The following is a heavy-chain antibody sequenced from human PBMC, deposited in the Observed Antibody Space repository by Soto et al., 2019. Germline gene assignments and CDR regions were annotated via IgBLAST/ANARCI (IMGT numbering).Heavy chain of an antibody. J-gene: IGHJ4*02. CDR3: AKDNIEVLWFGESFHFDY. V-gene: IGHV3-23*01. D-gene: IGHD3-10*01. Sequence: GGSLRLSCAASGFTFSSYAMSWVRQAPGKGLEWVSAISGSGGSTYYADSVKGRFTISRDNSKNTLYLQMNSLRAEDTAVYYCAKDNIEVLWFGESFHFDYWGQGTLVTVSS. CDR2: ISGSGGST. CDR1: GFTFSSYA.